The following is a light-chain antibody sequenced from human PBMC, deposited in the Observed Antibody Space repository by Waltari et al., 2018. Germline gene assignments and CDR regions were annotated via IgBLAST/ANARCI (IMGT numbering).Light chain of an antibody. V-gene: IGLV2-11*01. J-gene: IGLJ1*01. Sequence: QSALTQPRPVSGSPGQAVTISCTGTSSDVGGYHYVSWYQQHPGKAPKLMIYDVSKRPSGVPDRFSGSKSGNTASLTISGLQAEDEADYYCCSYAGSSYVFGTGTKVTVL. CDR3: CSYAGSSYV. CDR1: SSDVGGYHY. CDR2: DVS.